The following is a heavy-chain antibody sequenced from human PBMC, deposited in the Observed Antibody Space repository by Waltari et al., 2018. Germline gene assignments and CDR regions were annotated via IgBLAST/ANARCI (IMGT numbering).Heavy chain of an antibody. J-gene: IGHJ6*02. CDR3: ARYFAYYGMDV. V-gene: IGHV3-33*01. CDR1: VFLFSSYG. CDR2: IWYDGSNV. D-gene: IGHD3-9*01. Sequence: QVQLVQSGGGLVQPGRSLRLSWAAFVFLFSSYGIHWVRQAPGKGLDWVAVIWYDGSNVYYSDSVKGRFTISRDNSKNTLYLQMNSLRAEDTAVYYCARYFAYYGMDVWGQGTTVTVSS.